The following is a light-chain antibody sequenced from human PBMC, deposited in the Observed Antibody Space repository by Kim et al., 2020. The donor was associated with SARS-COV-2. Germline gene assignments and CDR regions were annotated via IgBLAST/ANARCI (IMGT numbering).Light chain of an antibody. CDR2: SND. Sequence: QSVLTQPPSASETPEQRVTISCSGSRSNIGSNTVNWYQQLPGTAPKLLIYSNDQRPSGVPDRFSGSKSDTSASLAISGLQSEDEADYYCAAWDDSLNGLVFGGGTQLIVL. CDR1: RSNIGSNT. CDR3: AAWDDSLNGLV. V-gene: IGLV1-44*01. J-gene: IGLJ3*02.